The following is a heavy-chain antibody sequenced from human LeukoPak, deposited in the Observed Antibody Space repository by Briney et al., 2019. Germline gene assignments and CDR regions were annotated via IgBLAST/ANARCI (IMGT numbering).Heavy chain of an antibody. Sequence: SETLSLTCAVYGGSFSGYYWSWIRQPPGKGPEWIGEIHHSGSTNYSPSLKSRVTISVDTSKNQFSLKLSSVTAADTAVYYCARTTEGYCRSTSCYGFYYSYYMDVWGKGTTVTISS. J-gene: IGHJ6*03. V-gene: IGHV4-34*01. D-gene: IGHD2-2*01. CDR1: GGSFSGYY. CDR3: ARTTEGYCRSTSCYGFYYSYYMDV. CDR2: IHHSGST.